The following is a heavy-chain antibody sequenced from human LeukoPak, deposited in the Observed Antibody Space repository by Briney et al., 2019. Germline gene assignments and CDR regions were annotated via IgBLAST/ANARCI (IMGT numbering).Heavy chain of an antibody. CDR1: ARSVSSGSYY. J-gene: IGHJ5*02. Sequence: SETLSLTCTVSARSVSSGSYYWSWIRQPPGKGLEWIGYIYYSGSTNYNPSLESRGTISVSTSNNQFSLQLTSETAADTAVYFCGRVEGNWFDPWGEGTPVTVSS. CDR3: GRVEGNWFDP. V-gene: IGHV4-61*01. CDR2: IYYSGST.